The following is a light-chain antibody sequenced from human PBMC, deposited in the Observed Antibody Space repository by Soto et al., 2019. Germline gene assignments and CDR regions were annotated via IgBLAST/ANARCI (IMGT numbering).Light chain of an antibody. J-gene: IGKJ2*01. Sequence: EIVLTQSPGTLSLSPGERATLSCRASQSVSSSYLAWYQQKPGQAPRLLIYGASSRATGIPDRFSGSGSGTDLTLTISRLEPEDVAVYYCQQYGSSPGAFGQGTKLEIK. CDR1: QSVSSSY. CDR3: QQYGSSPGA. V-gene: IGKV3-20*01. CDR2: GAS.